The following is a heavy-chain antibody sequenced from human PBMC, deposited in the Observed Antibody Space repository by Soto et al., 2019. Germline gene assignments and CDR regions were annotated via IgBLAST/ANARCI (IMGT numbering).Heavy chain of an antibody. V-gene: IGHV3-23*01. CDR2: ISGSGGST. J-gene: IGHJ5*02. Sequence: GGSLRLSCAASGFTFSSYAMSWVRQAPGKGLEWVSAISGSGGSTYYADSVKGRFTISRDNSKNTLYLQMNSLRAEDTAVYYCAKDRVPPRSAVDSGYDFWFDPWGQGTLVTVSS. D-gene: IGHD5-12*01. CDR1: GFTFSSYA. CDR3: AKDRVPPRSAVDSGYDFWFDP.